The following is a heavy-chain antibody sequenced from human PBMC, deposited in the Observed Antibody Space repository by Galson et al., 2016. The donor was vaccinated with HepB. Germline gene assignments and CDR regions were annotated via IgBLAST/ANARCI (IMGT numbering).Heavy chain of an antibody. CDR3: AKCGGYGDS. CDR2: ITGSGGST. D-gene: IGHD1-26*01. V-gene: IGHV3-23*01. J-gene: IGHJ4*02. Sequence: SLRLSCAASGFTFSAYSITWVRQTPARGLEWVSGITGSGGSTYYADSVKGRFTISRDNSKNTVFLQMNSLRGEDAATYYCAKCGGYGDSWGQGTLVTVSS. CDR1: GFTFSAYS.